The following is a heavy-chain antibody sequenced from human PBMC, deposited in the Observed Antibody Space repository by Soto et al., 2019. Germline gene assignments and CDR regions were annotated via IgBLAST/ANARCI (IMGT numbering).Heavy chain of an antibody. Sequence: EVQLVEAGGGLVQPGGSLRLSCATSGFTFSDHYMDWVRQAPGRGLEWVARSRNKANSYTTKYAASVKGRFNCSRDNSKNALYLQTNSLKFEDNAIYYCRISRPAASLNGIVPGRQGTIVIVTS. V-gene: IGHV3-72*01. CDR1: GFTFSDHY. CDR3: RISRPAASLNGIVP. CDR2: SRNKANSYTT. D-gene: IGHD6-25*01. J-gene: IGHJ5*02.